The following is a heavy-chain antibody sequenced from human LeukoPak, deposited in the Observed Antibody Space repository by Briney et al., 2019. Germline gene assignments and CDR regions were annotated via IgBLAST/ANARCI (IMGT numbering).Heavy chain of an antibody. J-gene: IGHJ4*02. CDR3: ARDRAVADRAYYFDY. CDR1: GFTFSSYS. Sequence: PGGSLRLSCAASGFTFSSYSMNWVRQAPGKGLEWVSSISSSSSYIYYADSVKGRFTISRDNAKSSLYLQMNSLRAEDTAVYYCARDRAVADRAYYFDYWGQGTLVTVSS. CDR2: ISSSSSYI. D-gene: IGHD6-19*01. V-gene: IGHV3-21*01.